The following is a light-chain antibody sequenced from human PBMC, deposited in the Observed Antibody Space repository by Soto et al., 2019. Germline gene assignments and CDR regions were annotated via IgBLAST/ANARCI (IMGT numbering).Light chain of an antibody. J-gene: IGKJ5*01. CDR1: QSISTY. Sequence: DIQMTQSPSSLSASVGNRVTITCRASQSISTYLNWYQKKPGKAPNLLIYDASRLQSGVPSRFSGSGGGTDFTLSSSIVQPEDFATYFCQQSYMDPITFGQGTQLEI. CDR2: DAS. V-gene: IGKV1-39*01. CDR3: QQSYMDPIT.